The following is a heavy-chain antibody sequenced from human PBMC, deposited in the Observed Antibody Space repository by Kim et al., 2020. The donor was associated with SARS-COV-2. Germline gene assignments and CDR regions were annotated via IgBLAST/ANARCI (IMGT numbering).Heavy chain of an antibody. J-gene: IGHJ5*02. CDR3: ASGDGILTRFDP. V-gene: IGHV3-21*01. Sequence: YYADSVKRRFTISRDNAKNSLYLQMNSLRAEDTAVYYCASGDGILTRFDPWGQGTLVTVSS. D-gene: IGHD3-9*01.